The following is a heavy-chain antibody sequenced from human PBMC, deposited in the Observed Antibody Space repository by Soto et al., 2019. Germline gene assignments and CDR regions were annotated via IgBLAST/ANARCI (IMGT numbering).Heavy chain of an antibody. Sequence: PVGSLRLSCAASGFTFSSYWMSWVRHAPGKGLEWVANIKQDGSEKYYVDSVKGRFTISRDNAKNSLYLQMSSLRAEDTAVYYCARDLPQWLVGYYDSSGLDYWGQGTLVTVSS. V-gene: IGHV3-7*03. CDR1: GFTFSSYW. D-gene: IGHD3-22*01. CDR2: IKQDGSEK. J-gene: IGHJ4*02. CDR3: ARDLPQWLVGYYDSSGLDY.